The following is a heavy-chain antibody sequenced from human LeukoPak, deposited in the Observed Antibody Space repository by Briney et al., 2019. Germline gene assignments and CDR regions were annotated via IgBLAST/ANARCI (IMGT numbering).Heavy chain of an antibody. D-gene: IGHD6-13*01. J-gene: IGHJ4*02. V-gene: IGHV3-30*02. CDR3: AKTAAAGQYYFDY. CDR1: GFIFSSYS. Sequence: PGGSLRLSCAASGFIFSSYSMNWVRQAPGKGLEWVAFIRYDGSNKYYADSVKGRFTISRDNSKNTLYLQMNSLRAEDTAVYYCAKTAAAGQYYFDYWGQGTLVTVSS. CDR2: IRYDGSNK.